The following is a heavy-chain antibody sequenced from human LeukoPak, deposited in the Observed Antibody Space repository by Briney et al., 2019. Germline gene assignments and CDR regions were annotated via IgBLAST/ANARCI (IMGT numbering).Heavy chain of an antibody. J-gene: IGHJ4*02. V-gene: IGHV3-13*01. CDR3: ARGGIQVSGIDEFDY. CDR1: GFTFIDYD. Sequence: GGSLRLSCAASGFTFIDYDMHWVPQVIGKGLEWVSAIGIRGDTHYSGSVKGRFTISRENAESSLYLQMNSLRAEDTAVYYCARGGIQVSGIDEFDYWGQGTLVTVSS. D-gene: IGHD6-19*01. CDR2: IGIRGDT.